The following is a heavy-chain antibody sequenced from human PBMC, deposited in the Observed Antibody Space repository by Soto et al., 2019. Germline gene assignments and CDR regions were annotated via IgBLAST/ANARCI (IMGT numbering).Heavy chain of an antibody. CDR1: GGTFSSYA. J-gene: IGHJ6*02. CDR3: ARGSYCGGDCHAFDYYYGMDV. CDR2: IIPIFGST. D-gene: IGHD2-21*02. Sequence: SVKVSCKASGGTFSSYAISWVRQAPGQGLECMGGIIPIFGSTSYAQKFQGRVTMTRDTSTSTVYMELSSLRSEDTAVYYCARGSYCGGDCHAFDYYYGMDVWGQGTTVTVSS. V-gene: IGHV1-69*05.